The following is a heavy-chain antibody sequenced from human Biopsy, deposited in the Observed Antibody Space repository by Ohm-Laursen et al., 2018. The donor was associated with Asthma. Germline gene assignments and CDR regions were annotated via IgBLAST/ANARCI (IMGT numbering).Heavy chain of an antibody. D-gene: IGHD1-26*01. CDR2: ISFDGTNR. V-gene: IGHV3-30*18. J-gene: IGHJ4*02. CDR1: GFSFSNYG. CDR3: AKEVFPGWELRRWPDS. Sequence: SLRLSCAASGFSFSNYGMHWVRQAPGKGLDWVAVISFDGTNRNYTDSVKGRFTISRDNPRNTLHLEMNSLRAEDTAVYFCAKEVFPGWELRRWPDSWGQGTLVTVSS.